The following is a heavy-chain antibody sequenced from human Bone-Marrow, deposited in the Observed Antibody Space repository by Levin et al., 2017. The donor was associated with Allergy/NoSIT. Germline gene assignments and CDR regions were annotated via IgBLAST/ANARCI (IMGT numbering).Heavy chain of an antibody. CDR3: ARVTSGVAARAKYFDY. Sequence: KSSETLSLTCAVYGGSFSGYYWSWIRQPPGKGLEWIGEINHSGSTNYNPSLKSRVTISVDTSKNQFSLKLSSVTAADTAVYYCARVTSGVAARAKYFDYWGQGTLVTVSS. V-gene: IGHV4-34*01. CDR2: INHSGST. J-gene: IGHJ4*02. D-gene: IGHD6-6*01. CDR1: GGSFSGYY.